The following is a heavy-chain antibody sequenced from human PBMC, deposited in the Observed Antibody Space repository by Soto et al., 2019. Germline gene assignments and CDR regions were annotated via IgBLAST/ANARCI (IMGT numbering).Heavy chain of an antibody. CDR1: GFTFSSNW. CDR3: ARPLGWRDAFDI. D-gene: IGHD6-19*01. V-gene: IGHV3-7*01. CDR2: IKQDGSDM. Sequence: GGSLRLSCAASGFTFSSNWMNWVRPAPGKGLEWVANIKQDGSDMYYVDSVKGRFTISRDNAKNSLYLQMNSLRAEDTAVYYCARPLGWRDAFDIWGQGTMVTVSS. J-gene: IGHJ3*02.